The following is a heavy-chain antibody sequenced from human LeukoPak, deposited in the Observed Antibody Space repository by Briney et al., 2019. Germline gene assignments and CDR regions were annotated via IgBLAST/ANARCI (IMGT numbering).Heavy chain of an antibody. Sequence: SETLSLTCAVYGGSFSGYYWSWIRQPPGKGLEWIGEINHSGSTNYNPSLKRRVTISVDTSKNQFSLKLSSVTAADTAVYYCAFLDYYDSSGYSQIGGYWGQGTLVTVSS. V-gene: IGHV4-34*01. J-gene: IGHJ4*02. D-gene: IGHD3-22*01. CDR2: INHSGST. CDR3: AFLDYYDSSGYSQIGGY. CDR1: GGSFSGYY.